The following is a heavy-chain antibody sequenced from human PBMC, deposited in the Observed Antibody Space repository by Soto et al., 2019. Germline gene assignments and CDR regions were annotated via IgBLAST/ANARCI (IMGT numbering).Heavy chain of an antibody. Sequence: PGGSLRLSCAASGFTFSSYAMSWVRQAPGKGLEWVSAISGSGGSTYYADSVKGRFTISRDNSKNTLYLQMNSLRAEDTAVYYCAKAARRPIVVVPAALGWFDPWGQGTLVTVSS. J-gene: IGHJ5*02. D-gene: IGHD2-2*01. V-gene: IGHV3-23*01. CDR1: GFTFSSYA. CDR3: AKAARRPIVVVPAALGWFDP. CDR2: ISGSGGST.